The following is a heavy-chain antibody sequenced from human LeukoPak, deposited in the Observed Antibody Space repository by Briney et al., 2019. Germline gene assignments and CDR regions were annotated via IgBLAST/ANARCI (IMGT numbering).Heavy chain of an antibody. CDR2: IYYSGST. D-gene: IGHD3-22*01. Sequence: SETLSLTCTVSGGSISSSSYYWGWIRQPPGKGLEWIGSIYYSGSTYYNPSLKSRVTISVDTSKNQFSLKLSSVTAADTAVYYCARDYYDSSGHYYFDDWGQGTLVTVSS. J-gene: IGHJ4*02. V-gene: IGHV4-39*02. CDR1: GGSISSSSYY. CDR3: ARDYYDSSGHYYFDD.